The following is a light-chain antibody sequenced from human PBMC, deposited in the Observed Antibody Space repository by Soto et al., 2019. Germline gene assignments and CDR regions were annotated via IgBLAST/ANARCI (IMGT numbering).Light chain of an antibody. J-gene: IGKJ4*01. CDR1: QSVSSSN. Sequence: EIVLTQSPGTLSLSPGERATLSCRASQSVSSSNLAWYQQKPGQPPRLLIYGASSRAIGVPDRFSGSGSGTDFTLTINRLEPEDFAVYFLQQYGSSPLTFGGGTKVEIK. CDR3: QQYGSSPLT. V-gene: IGKV3-20*01. CDR2: GAS.